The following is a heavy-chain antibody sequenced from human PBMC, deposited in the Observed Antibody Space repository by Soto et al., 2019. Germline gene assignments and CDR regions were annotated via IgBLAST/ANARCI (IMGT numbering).Heavy chain of an antibody. J-gene: IGHJ6*02. CDR1: GGSVSSGSYY. D-gene: IGHD6-13*01. Sequence: PSETLSLTCPVSGGSVSSGSYYWSWIRQPQGKGLEWIGYIYYSGSTNYNPSLKSRVTISVDTSKNQFSLKLSSVTAADTAVYYCARDRVSDEYSSSWSYYYYYGMDVWGQGTTVTVSS. CDR2: IYYSGST. CDR3: ARDRVSDEYSSSWSYYYYYGMDV. V-gene: IGHV4-61*01.